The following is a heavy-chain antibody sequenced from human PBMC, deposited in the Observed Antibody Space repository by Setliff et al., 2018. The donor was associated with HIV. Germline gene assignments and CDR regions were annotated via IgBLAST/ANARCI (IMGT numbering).Heavy chain of an antibody. V-gene: IGHV4-61*09. Sequence: LSLTCTVSGGSISSGSYYWSWIRQPAGKGLEWIGHIYTSGSTNYNPSLKSRVTISVDTSKNQFSLKLSSVTAADTAVCYCAREGGLWFGELLSYWGQGTLVTVSS. D-gene: IGHD3-10*01. CDR2: IYTSGST. J-gene: IGHJ4*02. CDR3: AREGGLWFGELLSY. CDR1: GGSISSGSYY.